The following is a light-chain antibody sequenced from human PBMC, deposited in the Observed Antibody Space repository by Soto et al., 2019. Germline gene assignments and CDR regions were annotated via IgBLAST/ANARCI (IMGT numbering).Light chain of an antibody. CDR3: QQYNNWPPWT. CDR1: RSVSSN. J-gene: IGKJ1*01. V-gene: IGKV3-15*01. Sequence: EIVMKQSPDTLSVSPEERATLSCRASRSVSSNLAWYQQKPGQAPRLLIYGASTRATGIPARFSGSGSGTEFSLTISSLQSEDFAVYYCQQYNNWPPWTFGQGTKWIS. CDR2: GAS.